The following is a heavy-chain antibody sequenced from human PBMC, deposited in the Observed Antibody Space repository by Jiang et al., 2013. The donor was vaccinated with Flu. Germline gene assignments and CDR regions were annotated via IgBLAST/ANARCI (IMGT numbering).Heavy chain of an antibody. CDR2: IIPILDIT. J-gene: IGHJ3*02. CDR1: GGTFNRHA. V-gene: IGHV1-69*04. CDR3: AREPPPVTYATKFFDM. D-gene: IGHD2-21*02. Sequence: EVKTPGSSMIVACKVSGGTFNRHALSWVRQAPGQGLEWMGRIIPILDITYYAEKFQGRVTITADKSTNTAYMDLSSLRSDDTAVYFCAREPPPVTYATKFFDMWGQGTMVAVSS.